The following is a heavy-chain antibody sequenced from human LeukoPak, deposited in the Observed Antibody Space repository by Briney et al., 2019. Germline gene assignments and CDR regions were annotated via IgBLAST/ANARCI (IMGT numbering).Heavy chain of an antibody. J-gene: IGHJ6*03. V-gene: IGHV3-74*01. D-gene: IGHD3-3*01. Sequence: GGSLRLSCAASGFTFSGYWMHWVRQAPGKGLVWVSRINGDGSSTTCADSVKGRFTISRDNAKNSLYLQMNSLRAEDTAVYYCAKGAAGGGGVTNYYYYYMDVWGKGTTVTVSS. CDR1: GFTFSGYW. CDR3: AKGAAGGGGVTNYYYYYMDV. CDR2: INGDGSST.